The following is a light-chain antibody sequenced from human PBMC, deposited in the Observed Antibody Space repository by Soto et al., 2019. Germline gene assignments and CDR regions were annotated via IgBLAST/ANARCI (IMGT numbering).Light chain of an antibody. CDR1: QSVTSSH. Sequence: EIVLTQSPGTLSLSPGETATLSCRASQSVTSSHLGWYQQKPGQAPRLLLYAASSRATGIPDRFSGSGSGTDFTLTISRLEPEDSAVYYCQQFGGSPLYSVGQGTKLEIK. J-gene: IGKJ2*03. CDR3: QQFGGSPLYS. CDR2: AAS. V-gene: IGKV3-20*01.